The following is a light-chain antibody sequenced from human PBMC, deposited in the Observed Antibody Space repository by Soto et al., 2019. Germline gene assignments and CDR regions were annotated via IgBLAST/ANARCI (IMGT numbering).Light chain of an antibody. V-gene: IGLV2-14*01. J-gene: IGLJ1*01. CDR1: SSDVGGYNY. Sequence: SVLTQPASVSGSPGQSITISCTGTSSDVGGYNYVSWYQQHPGKAPKFMIYDVSNRPSGVSNRFSGSKSGNTASLTISGLQAEDDADYYCSSYTTSNTRQIVFGTGTKLTVL. CDR3: SSYTTSNTRQIV. CDR2: DVS.